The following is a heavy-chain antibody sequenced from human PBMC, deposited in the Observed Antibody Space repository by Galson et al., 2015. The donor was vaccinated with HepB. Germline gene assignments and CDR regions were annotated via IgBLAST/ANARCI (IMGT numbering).Heavy chain of an antibody. Sequence: SLRLSCAASGFTFSNAWMSWVRQAPGKGLEWVGRIKRKTDGGTTDYAAPVKGRLTISRDDSKNTLYLQMNSLKTEDTAVYYCTTVYTVRPGGWGQGTLVTVSS. V-gene: IGHV3-15*01. D-gene: IGHD3-10*01. J-gene: IGHJ4*02. CDR3: TTVYTVRPGG. CDR2: IKRKTDGGTT. CDR1: GFTFSNAW.